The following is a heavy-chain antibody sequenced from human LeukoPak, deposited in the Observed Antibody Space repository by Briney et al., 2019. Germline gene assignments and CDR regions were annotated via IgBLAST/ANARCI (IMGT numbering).Heavy chain of an antibody. CDR2: ISTSGST. J-gene: IGHJ3*02. CDR1: GGSISTGSYY. D-gene: IGHD3-10*01. Sequence: SQTLSLTCTGSGGSISTGSYYWSWIRQPAGKGLEWIGRISTSGSTNYNPSLKSRVTISVDTSKNQFSLKLSSVTAADTAVYYCARYRVGAFDIWGQGTMVTVSS. CDR3: ARYRVGAFDI. V-gene: IGHV4-61*02.